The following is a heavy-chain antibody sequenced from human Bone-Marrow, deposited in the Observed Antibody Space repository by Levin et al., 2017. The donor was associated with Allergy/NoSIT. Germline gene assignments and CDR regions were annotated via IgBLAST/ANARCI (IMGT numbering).Heavy chain of an antibody. Sequence: PGGSLRLSCAASGFTSSGAWLNWVRQAPGKGLEWVGRLKSKTDSGTTDYAAPVKGRLTISREDSKNTLYPQMNNLKTEDTAVYYCALLEDYYGSGGNWGQGTLVTVSS. J-gene: IGHJ4*02. D-gene: IGHD3-10*01. CDR1: GFTSSGAW. CDR3: ALLEDYYGSGGN. V-gene: IGHV3-15*07. CDR2: LKSKTDSGTT.